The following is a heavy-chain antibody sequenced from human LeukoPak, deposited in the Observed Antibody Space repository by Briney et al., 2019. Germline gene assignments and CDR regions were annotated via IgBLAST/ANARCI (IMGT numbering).Heavy chain of an antibody. CDR3: AGGITSNTWYTDY. D-gene: IGHD6-13*01. V-gene: IGHV4-59*01. Sequence: SETLSLTCTVSGGSISGYYWSWVRQPPGMGLEWIGYMYNSGSFNYNPSLESRVAISLDSSRNQFSLTLTSVTAADTAVYYCAGGITSNTWYTDYWGQGTLVTVSS. J-gene: IGHJ4*02. CDR1: GGSISGYY. CDR2: MYNSGSF.